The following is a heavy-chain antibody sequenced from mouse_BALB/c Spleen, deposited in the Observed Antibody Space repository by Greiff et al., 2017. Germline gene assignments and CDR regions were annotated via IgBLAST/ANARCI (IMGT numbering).Heavy chain of an antibody. CDR3: ARRGYDYDEGYFDV. CDR2: IHYSGST. J-gene: IGHJ1*01. D-gene: IGHD2-4*01. CDR1: GYSITSGYS. Sequence: EVQLQESGPDLVKPSQSLSLTCTVTGYSITSGYSWHWIRQFPGNKLEWMGYIHYSGSTNYNPSLKSRISITRDTSKNQFFLQLNSVTTEDTATSYCARRGYDYDEGYFDVWGAGTTVTVSS. V-gene: IGHV3-1*02.